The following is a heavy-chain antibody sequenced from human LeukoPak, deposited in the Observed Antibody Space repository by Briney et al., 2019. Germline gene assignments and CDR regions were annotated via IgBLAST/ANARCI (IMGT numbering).Heavy chain of an antibody. D-gene: IGHD6-6*01. V-gene: IGHV4-34*01. CDR3: ARDIAARLGYFDY. CDR2: IYYSGST. CDR1: GGSFSGYY. Sequence: SETLSLTCAVYGGSFSGYYWSWIRQPPGKGLEWIGSIYYSGSTYYNPSLKSRVTISVDTSKNQFTLKLSSVTAADTAVYYCARDIAARLGYFDYWGQGTLVTVSS. J-gene: IGHJ4*02.